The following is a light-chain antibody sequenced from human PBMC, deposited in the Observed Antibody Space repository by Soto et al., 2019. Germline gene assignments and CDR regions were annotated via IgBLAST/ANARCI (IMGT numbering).Light chain of an antibody. J-gene: IGLJ1*01. CDR1: SSDIGHYDY. Sequence: QSVLTQPASVSGSPGQSITISCTGTSSDIGHYDYVSWYQQHPGKAPKLMIYHVTYRPSGVSNRDSGSKSGNSASLTISGFQADDEADYYCCSLTTSHTYVFGSGTKLTVL. V-gene: IGLV2-14*03. CDR3: CSLTTSHTYV. CDR2: HVT.